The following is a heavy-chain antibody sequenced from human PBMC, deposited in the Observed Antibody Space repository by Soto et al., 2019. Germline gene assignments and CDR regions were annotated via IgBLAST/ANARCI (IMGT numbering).Heavy chain of an antibody. V-gene: IGHV1-8*01. CDR2: MNPNSGNT. J-gene: IGHJ6*02. CDR1: GYTFTSYD. CDR3: ARGRMITVTTDYYGMDV. Sequence: ASVKVSCKASGYTFTSYDINWVRQASGQGLEWMGWMNPNSGNTGYAQKFQGRVTMTRNTSISTAYMELSSLRSEDTAVYYCARGRMITVTTDYYGMDVWGQGTTVTVSS. D-gene: IGHD4-17*01.